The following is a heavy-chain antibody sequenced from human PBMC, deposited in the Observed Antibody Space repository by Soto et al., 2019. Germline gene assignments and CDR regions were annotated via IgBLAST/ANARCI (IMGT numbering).Heavy chain of an antibody. CDR1: GFTFSSYA. D-gene: IGHD3-3*01. CDR3: AKYPRSTVFRVAGDY. CDR2: ITGGGGST. Sequence: EVQLLESGGGLVQPGGSLRLSCAASGFTFSSYAMSWVRQAPGQGLEWVSAITGGGGSTYNADSVRGRFTISRENSKNTLYLQMNSLRAEDTAVYYCAKYPRSTVFRVAGDYWGQGTLVTVSS. V-gene: IGHV3-23*01. J-gene: IGHJ4*02.